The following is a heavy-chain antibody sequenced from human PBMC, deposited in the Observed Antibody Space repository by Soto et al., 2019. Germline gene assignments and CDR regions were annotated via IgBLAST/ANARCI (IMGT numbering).Heavy chain of an antibody. CDR2: IYYGGST. CDR1: GDSISSGDYY. D-gene: IGHD2-2*01. Sequence: SETLSLTCTVSGDSISSGDYYWSWIRQPPGKGLEWIGYIYYGGSTYYNPSLKSRVTISVDTSKTQFSLKLSFVTAADTAVYYCARLPAANYTGGNWFDPWGQGTLVTVSS. J-gene: IGHJ5*02. V-gene: IGHV4-30-4*01. CDR3: ARLPAANYTGGNWFDP.